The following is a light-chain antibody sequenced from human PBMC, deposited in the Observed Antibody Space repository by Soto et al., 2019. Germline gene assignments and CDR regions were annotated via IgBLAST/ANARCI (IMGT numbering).Light chain of an antibody. CDR1: QSVSSD. J-gene: IGKJ3*01. Sequence: EVVMTQSPATLSLSPGERATLSCRASQSVSSDLAWYQQKPGQAPRLLIYGASTRAIDIPARFSGGGSGTEFTLTISNLQSADFGIYYCQQYNDWPPITFGPGTKVDFK. CDR2: GAS. CDR3: QQYNDWPPIT. V-gene: IGKV3-15*01.